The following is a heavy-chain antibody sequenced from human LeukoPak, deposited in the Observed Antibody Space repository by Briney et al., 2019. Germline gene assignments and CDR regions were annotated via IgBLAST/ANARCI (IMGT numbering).Heavy chain of an antibody. J-gene: IGHJ3*02. CDR1: GFSFGDYA. V-gene: IGHV3-49*04. CDR3: TRGIVVVTAPLGFDI. CDR2: ISSKPYGETT. D-gene: IGHD2-21*02. Sequence: PGRSLRLSCSASGFSFGDYAMTWVRQAPGKGLEWLGFISSKPYGETTEYAASVEGRFTISRDDSKSIAYLQMNSLKTEDTAVYYCTRGIVVVTAPLGFDIWGQGTMVTVSS.